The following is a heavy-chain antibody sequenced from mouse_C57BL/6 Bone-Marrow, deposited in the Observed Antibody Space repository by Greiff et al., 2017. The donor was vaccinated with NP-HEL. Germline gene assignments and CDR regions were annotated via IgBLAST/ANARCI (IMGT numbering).Heavy chain of an antibody. D-gene: IGHD4-1*01. CDR1: GFTFSDYG. Sequence: DVQLVESGGGLVKPGGSLKLSCAASGFTFSDYGMPWVRQAPEKGLEWVAYISSGSSTIYYADKVKGRFTISRDNAKNTLFLQMTSLRSEDTAMYYCARPANWVRFAYWGQGTLVTVSA. J-gene: IGHJ3*01. CDR2: ISSGSSTI. CDR3: ARPANWVRFAY. V-gene: IGHV5-17*01.